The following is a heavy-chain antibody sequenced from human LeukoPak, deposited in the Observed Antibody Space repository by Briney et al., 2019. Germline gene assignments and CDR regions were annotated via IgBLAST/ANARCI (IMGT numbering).Heavy chain of an antibody. CDR2: IIGSDTNT. D-gene: IGHD1-26*01. J-gene: IGHJ4*02. CDR1: GLTFSSYA. CDR3: AFGSRQFGY. V-gene: IGHV3-23*01. Sequence: GGSLRLSCAASGLTFSSYAMTWVRQARGEGLEWVSCIIGSDTNTNYAHSVKGRFTISRDNSKNTLYLQMNSLRAEDTAVYYCAFGSRQFGYWGQGSLVTVSS.